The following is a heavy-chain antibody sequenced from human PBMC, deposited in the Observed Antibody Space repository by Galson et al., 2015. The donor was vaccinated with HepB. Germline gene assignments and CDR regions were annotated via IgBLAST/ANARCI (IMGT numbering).Heavy chain of an antibody. V-gene: IGHV3-15*07. CDR3: TTLARHCSSTSCWKRDDYYYYHMDV. CDR1: GFTFSNAW. J-gene: IGHJ6*03. Sequence: SLRLSCAASGFTFSNAWMNWVRQAPGKGLEWVGRIKSKTDGGTTDYAAPVKGRFTISRDDSKNTLYLQMNSLKTEDTAVYYCTTLARHCSSTSCWKRDDYYYYHMDVWGKGTTVTVSS. CDR2: IKSKTDGGTT. D-gene: IGHD2-2*01.